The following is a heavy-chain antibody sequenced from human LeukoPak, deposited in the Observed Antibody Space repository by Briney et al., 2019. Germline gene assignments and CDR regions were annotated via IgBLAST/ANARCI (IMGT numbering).Heavy chain of an antibody. CDR1: GFTFSSYG. CDR3: ARDSNLLWFGELFENRGAFDI. J-gene: IGHJ3*02. D-gene: IGHD3-10*01. V-gene: IGHV3-23*01. CDR2: ISGSGGST. Sequence: GGSLRLSCAASGFTFSSYGMSWVRQAPGKGLEWVSAISGSGGSTYYADSVKGRFTISRDNSKNTLYLQMNSLRSDDTAVYYCARDSNLLWFGELFENRGAFDIWGQGTMVTVSS.